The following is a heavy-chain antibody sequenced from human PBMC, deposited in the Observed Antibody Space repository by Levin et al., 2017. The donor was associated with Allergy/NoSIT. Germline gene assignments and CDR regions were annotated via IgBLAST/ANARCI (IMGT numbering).Heavy chain of an antibody. V-gene: IGHV1-18*01. CDR2: ISAYSGNT. CDR3: AAGYDWNRWDFDY. CDR1: GYTFTNYG. J-gene: IGHJ4*02. D-gene: IGHD1-20*01. Sequence: ASVKVSCKASGYTFTNYGIIWVRQAPGQGLEWMGWISAYSGNTHYAQNLQGRLTMTTDSSTSTAYMELRSLTSDDTAVYYCAAGYDWNRWDFDYWGQGTLVTVSS.